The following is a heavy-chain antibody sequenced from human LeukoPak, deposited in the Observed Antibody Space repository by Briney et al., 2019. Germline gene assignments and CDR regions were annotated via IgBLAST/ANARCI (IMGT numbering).Heavy chain of an antibody. V-gene: IGHV3-23*01. J-gene: IGHJ4*02. Sequence: GDSLRLSSAASGFTFSSCAMTWVRQAPGKGLEWVSRISGSGATTYYADSVKGRFTISRDNSNNTVYLQMNSLRAEDTAVYYCAKDQSRVGASDPFDSWGQGMQVGVSS. D-gene: IGHD1-26*01. CDR3: AKDQSRVGASDPFDS. CDR2: ISGSGATT. CDR1: GFTFSSCA.